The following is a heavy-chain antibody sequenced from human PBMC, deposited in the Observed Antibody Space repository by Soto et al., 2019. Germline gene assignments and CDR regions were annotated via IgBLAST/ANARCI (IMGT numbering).Heavy chain of an antibody. V-gene: IGHV4-30-2*01. CDR1: GGSISSGGYS. CDR2: IYHSGST. Sequence: SETLSLTCAVSGGSISSGGYSWSWIRQPPGKGLEWIGYIYHSGSTYYNPSLKSRVTISVDRSKNQFSLKLSSVTAADTAVYYCASQIYGSGSYYTDYWGQGTLVTVS. D-gene: IGHD3-10*01. J-gene: IGHJ4*02. CDR3: ASQIYGSGSYYTDY.